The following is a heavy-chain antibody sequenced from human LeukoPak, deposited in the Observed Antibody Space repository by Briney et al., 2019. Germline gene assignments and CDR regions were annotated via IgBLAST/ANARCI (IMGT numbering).Heavy chain of an antibody. CDR3: ARDIEDASGREGEPDAFDI. D-gene: IGHD3-10*01. CDR1: GFAFSSYG. Sequence: GGSLRLSCAASGFAFSSYGMHWVRQAPGKGLEWVAVIWYDGSNKYYADSVKGRFTISRDNSKNTLYLQMKSLRAEDTAVYYCARDIEDASGREGEPDAFDIWGQGTMVIVSS. J-gene: IGHJ3*02. CDR2: IWYDGSNK. V-gene: IGHV3-33*08.